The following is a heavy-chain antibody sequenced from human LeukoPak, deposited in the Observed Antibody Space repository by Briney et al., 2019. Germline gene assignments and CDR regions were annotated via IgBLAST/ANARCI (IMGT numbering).Heavy chain of an antibody. CDR1: GGSFSGYY. J-gene: IGHJ5*02. CDR3: AGRPPRIAAAGNWFDP. CDR2: INHSGST. Sequence: SETLSLTCAVYGGSFSGYYWSWIRQPPGKGLEWIGEINHSGSTNYNPSLKSRVTISVDTSKNQFSLKLSSVTAADTAVYYCAGRPPRIAAAGNWFDPWGQGTLVTVSS. V-gene: IGHV4-34*01. D-gene: IGHD6-13*01.